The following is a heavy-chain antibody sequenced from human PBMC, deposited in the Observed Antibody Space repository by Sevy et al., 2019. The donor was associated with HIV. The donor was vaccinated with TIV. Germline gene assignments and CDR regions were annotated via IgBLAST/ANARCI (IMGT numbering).Heavy chain of an antibody. V-gene: IGHV4-30-4*01. J-gene: IGHJ4*02. CDR2: IFYSGST. CDR3: ARQRASSGYFYFDS. D-gene: IGHD3-22*01. Sequence: SETLSLTCTVSGGSISSGDYYWSWIRQPPGKGLEWIGYIFYSGSTYFNPSLESRVTISLDTSKSQFSLRLSSVTAADTAVFYCARQRASSGYFYFDSWGQGTLVTVSS. CDR1: GGSISSGDYY.